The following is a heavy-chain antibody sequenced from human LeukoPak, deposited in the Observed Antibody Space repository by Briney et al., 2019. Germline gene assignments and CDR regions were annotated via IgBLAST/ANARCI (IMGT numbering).Heavy chain of an antibody. V-gene: IGHV3-53*01. CDR2: IYSGGST. Sequence: GGSLRLSCTVSGFTVSSDSMSWVRQAPGKGLEWVSFIYSGGSTHYSDSVKGRFTISRDNSKNTLYLQMNSLRAEDTAVYYCARIAYSSGYKIDYWGQGTLVTVSS. CDR3: ARIAYSSGYKIDY. J-gene: IGHJ4*02. D-gene: IGHD6-19*01. CDR1: GFTVSSDS.